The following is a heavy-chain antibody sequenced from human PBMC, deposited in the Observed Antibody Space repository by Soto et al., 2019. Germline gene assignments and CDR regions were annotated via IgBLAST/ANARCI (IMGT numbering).Heavy chain of an antibody. CDR1: GYTFTSYA. CDR2: INADNGNT. CDR3: ERWERGFDY. Sequence: QVQLVQSGAEVKKPGASVQVSCKASGYTFTSYAMHWVRQAPGQRLEWMGWINADNGNTKYSQRFQGRVTITRDTSASTAYMELSSLRSEDTAVYYCERWERGFDYWGQGTLVTVSS. V-gene: IGHV1-3*01. J-gene: IGHJ4*02. D-gene: IGHD1-26*01.